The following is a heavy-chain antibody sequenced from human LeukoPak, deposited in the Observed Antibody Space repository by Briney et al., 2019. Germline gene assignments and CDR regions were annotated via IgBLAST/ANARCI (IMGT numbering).Heavy chain of an antibody. J-gene: IGHJ6*04. CDR2: MYHNRGT. D-gene: IGHD3-10*01. CDR1: GYSISSGYY. Sequence: SETLSLTCAVSGYSISSGYYWGWIRQPPGQGLEWIGSMYHNRGTYYNPSLKSRVTISMDTSKNQFSPRLSSVTAADTAVYYCASYYASGVSAYDYFGMDVWGKGTTVTVSS. CDR3: ASYYASGVSAYDYFGMDV. V-gene: IGHV4-38-2*01.